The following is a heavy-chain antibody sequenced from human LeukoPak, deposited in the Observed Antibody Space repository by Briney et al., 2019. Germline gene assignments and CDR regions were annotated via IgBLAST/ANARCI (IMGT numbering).Heavy chain of an antibody. J-gene: IGHJ6*02. CDR3: SRGGDYFGSPTTGYGMDV. D-gene: IGHD4-17*01. Sequence: QPGGSLRLSCTASGFTFGDYAMSWFRQAPGKGLEWVGFIRSKAYGGTTEYAASVKGRFTISRDDSKSIAYLQMNSLKTEDTAVYYCSRGGDYFGSPTTGYGMDVWGQGTTVTVSS. CDR2: IRSKAYGGTT. V-gene: IGHV3-49*03. CDR1: GFTFGDYA.